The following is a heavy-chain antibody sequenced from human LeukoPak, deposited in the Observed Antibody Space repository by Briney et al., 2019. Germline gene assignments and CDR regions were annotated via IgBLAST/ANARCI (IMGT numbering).Heavy chain of an antibody. J-gene: IGHJ4*02. V-gene: IGHV3-21*01. D-gene: IGHD2-2*01. CDR3: VRAGSREVGPSSTSGLGY. CDR2: ISSSSSYI. CDR1: GFTFSSYS. Sequence: PGGSLRLSCAASGFTFSSYSMNWVRQAPGKGLEWVSSISSSSSYIYYADSVKGRFTISRDNAKNSLYLQMNSLRAEDTAVYFCVRAGSREVGPSSTSGLGYWGQGTLVTVSS.